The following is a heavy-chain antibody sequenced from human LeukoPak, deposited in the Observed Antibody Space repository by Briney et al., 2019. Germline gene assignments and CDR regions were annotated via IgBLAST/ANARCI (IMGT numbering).Heavy chain of an antibody. CDR3: ARDGAIVVVPAAINWFDP. J-gene: IGHJ5*02. Sequence: GGSLRLSCAASGFTFSDYYMSWIRQAPGKGLEWVSYISSSGSTMYYADSVKGRFTISRDNAKNSLYLQMNSLRAEDTAVYYCARDGAIVVVPAAINWFDPWGQGTLVTVSS. V-gene: IGHV3-11*04. CDR2: ISSSGSTM. CDR1: GFTFSDYY. D-gene: IGHD2-2*01.